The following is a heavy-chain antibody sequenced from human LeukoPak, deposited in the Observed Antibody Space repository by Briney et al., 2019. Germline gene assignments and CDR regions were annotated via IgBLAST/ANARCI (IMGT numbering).Heavy chain of an antibody. CDR3: ARAGVSGGSCHFDY. D-gene: IGHD2-15*01. V-gene: IGHV4-31*03. CDR2: IYYSGST. Sequence: PSETLSLTCTVPGGSISSGGYYWSWIRQHPGKGLEWIGYIYYSGSTYYNPSLKSRVTISVDTSKNQFSLKLSSVTAADTAVYYCARAGVSGGSCHFDYWGQGTLVTVSS. J-gene: IGHJ4*02. CDR1: GGSISSGGYY.